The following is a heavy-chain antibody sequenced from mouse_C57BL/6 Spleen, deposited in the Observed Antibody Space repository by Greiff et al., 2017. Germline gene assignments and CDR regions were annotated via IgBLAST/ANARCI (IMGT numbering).Heavy chain of an antibody. J-gene: IGHJ2*01. CDR3: TRGTTVVAWYFDY. Sequence: EVQGVESGEGLVKPGGSLKLSCAASGFTFSSYAMSWVRQTPEKRLEWVAYISSGGDYIYYADTVKGRFTISRDHARNTLYLQMSSLKSEDTAMYYCTRGTTVVAWYFDYWGQGTTLTVSS. D-gene: IGHD1-1*01. V-gene: IGHV5-9-1*02. CDR2: ISSGGDYI. CDR1: GFTFSSYA.